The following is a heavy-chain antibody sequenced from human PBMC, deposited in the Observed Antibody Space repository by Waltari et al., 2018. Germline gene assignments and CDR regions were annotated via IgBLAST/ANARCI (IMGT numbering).Heavy chain of an antibody. Sequence: QVQLVPSGAEVKKPGASVKVSCKVSGYTLTELSMHWVRQAPGKGLEWMGGFDPEDGETIYAQKFQGRVTMTEDTSTDTAYMELSSLRSEDTAVYYCATEKPLSSWYLRYYYYGMDVWGQGTTVTVSS. V-gene: IGHV1-24*01. CDR2: FDPEDGET. CDR3: ATEKPLSSWYLRYYYYGMDV. CDR1: GYTLTELS. J-gene: IGHJ6*02. D-gene: IGHD6-13*01.